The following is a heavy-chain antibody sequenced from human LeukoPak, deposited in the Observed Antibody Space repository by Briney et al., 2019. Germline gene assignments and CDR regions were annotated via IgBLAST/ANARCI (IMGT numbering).Heavy chain of an antibody. Sequence: GGSLRLSCAASGFTFSSYAMSWVRQAPGKGLEWVSAISGSGGSTYYADSVKGRFTISRDNSKNTLYLQMNSLRAEGTAVYYCAKGDSSGWYGDAFDIWGQGTMVTVSS. V-gene: IGHV3-23*01. D-gene: IGHD6-19*01. J-gene: IGHJ3*02. CDR1: GFTFSSYA. CDR3: AKGDSSGWYGDAFDI. CDR2: ISGSGGST.